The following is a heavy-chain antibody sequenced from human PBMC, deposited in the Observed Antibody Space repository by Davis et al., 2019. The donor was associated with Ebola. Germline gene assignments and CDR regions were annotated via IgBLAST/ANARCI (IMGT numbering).Heavy chain of an antibody. CDR2: TSGSGGST. V-gene: IGHV3-23*01. Sequence: GESLKISCAASGFTFSSYWMSWVRQAPGKGLEWVSGTSGSGGSTFYADSVKGRFTISRDNSKNTLFLQMSSLRAEDTAVYYCARDSGMYVSFDYWGRGTLVTVSS. CDR1: GFTFSSYW. J-gene: IGHJ4*02. CDR3: ARDSGMYVSFDY. D-gene: IGHD1-26*01.